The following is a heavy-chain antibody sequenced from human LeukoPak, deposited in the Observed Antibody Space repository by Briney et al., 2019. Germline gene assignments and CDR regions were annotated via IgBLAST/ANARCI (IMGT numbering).Heavy chain of an antibody. J-gene: IGHJ4*02. D-gene: IGHD5-24*01. CDR1: GFSFNIYY. V-gene: IGHV3-7*03. CDR2: LNQDVSEK. CDR3: AKDRGYNENTFDY. Sequence: GGSLTLSCGVSGFSFNIYYMSWVRQAPGKLLEWVANLNQDVSEKNYVDSVRGRFNISRDNAKNSLYLQMNSLRAEDTALYYCAKDRGYNENTFDYWGQGTLVTVSS.